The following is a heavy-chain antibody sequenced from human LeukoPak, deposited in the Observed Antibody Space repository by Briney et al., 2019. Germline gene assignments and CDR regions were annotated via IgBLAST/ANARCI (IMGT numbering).Heavy chain of an antibody. V-gene: IGHV1-18*01. CDR1: GYTFTSSG. CDR3: ARTARYSSSSQPHWFDP. D-gene: IGHD6-13*01. Sequence: ASVKVSCKASGYTFTSSGISWVRQAPGQGLEWMGWISAYNGNTNYAQKLQGRVTMTTDTSTSTAYMELRSLRSDDTAVYYCARTARYSSSSQPHWFDPWGQGTLVTVSS. J-gene: IGHJ5*02. CDR2: ISAYNGNT.